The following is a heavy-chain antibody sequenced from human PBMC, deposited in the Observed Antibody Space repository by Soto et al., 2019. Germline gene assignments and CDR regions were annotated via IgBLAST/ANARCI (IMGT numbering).Heavy chain of an antibody. CDR2: IMPILGTP. CDR1: GGTFSSFA. D-gene: IGHD2-8*01. J-gene: IGHJ6*02. CDR3: ARGNAMDV. Sequence: QVQLVQSGAEVKKPGSSAKVSCKASGGTFSSFAINWMRQAPGQGLQWMGGIMPILGTPNYAQRFQGRVTITADESTSTSYLELSSLSSEDTAVYYCARGNAMDVWGQGTTVTVSS. V-gene: IGHV1-69*01.